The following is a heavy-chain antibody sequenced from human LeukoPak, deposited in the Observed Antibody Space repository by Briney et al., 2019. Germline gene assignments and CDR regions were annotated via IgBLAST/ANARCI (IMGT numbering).Heavy chain of an antibody. CDR2: ISSSSSTI. Sequence: GGSLRLSCAASGFTFSSYSMNWVRQAPGKGLEWVSYISSSSSTIYYADSVKGRFTISRDNSKNTLYLQMNSLRAEDTAVYYCAKDQLVNYYGSASLPLFDYWGQGTLVTVSS. V-gene: IGHV3-48*01. CDR3: AKDQLVNYYGSASLPLFDY. D-gene: IGHD3-10*01. CDR1: GFTFSSYS. J-gene: IGHJ4*02.